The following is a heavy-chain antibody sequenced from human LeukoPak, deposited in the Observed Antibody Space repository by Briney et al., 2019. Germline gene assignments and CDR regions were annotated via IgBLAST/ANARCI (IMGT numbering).Heavy chain of an antibody. J-gene: IGHJ6*02. CDR3: ARHVYSSSWYIYYYGMDV. D-gene: IGHD6-13*01. CDR1: GGSIGSYY. V-gene: IGHV4-59*08. Sequence: SETLSLTCTVSGGSIGSYYWSWIRQPPGKGLEWIAYVSYSGSTNYNPSLKSRVTISVDTSKNQFSLKLSFVTAADTAVYYCARHVYSSSWYIYYYGMDVWGQGTTVTVSS. CDR2: VSYSGST.